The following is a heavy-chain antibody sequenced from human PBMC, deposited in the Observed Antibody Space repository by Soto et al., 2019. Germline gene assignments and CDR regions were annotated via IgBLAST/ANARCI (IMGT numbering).Heavy chain of an antibody. J-gene: IGHJ2*01. D-gene: IGHD5-18*01. V-gene: IGHV4-39*01. Sequence: SEALSLTCTVSGGPISSSSYYWGWIRQAPGKGLEWLATIYYTGYTYHNPSLKSHVTISVDTSKNQFSLKLTSVTAADTALYYCARSAIATHWFFDLWGRGTLVTVSS. CDR1: GGPISSSSYY. CDR3: ARSAIATHWFFDL. CDR2: IYYTGYT.